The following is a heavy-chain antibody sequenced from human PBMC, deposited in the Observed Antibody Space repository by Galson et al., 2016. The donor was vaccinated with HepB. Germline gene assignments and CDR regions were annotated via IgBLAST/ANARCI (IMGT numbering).Heavy chain of an antibody. Sequence: TLSLTCAVYGGSFSGYYWSWIRQPPGKGLEWIGEINHSGSTNYNPSLKSRITMSVDTSKNQFSLKLSSVTAADTALYYCATTYCGGDCYHVYAFDFWGQGTMVTVSS. V-gene: IGHV4-34*10. CDR2: INHSGST. J-gene: IGHJ3*01. CDR1: GGSFSGYY. CDR3: ATTYCGGDCYHVYAFDF. D-gene: IGHD2-21*02.